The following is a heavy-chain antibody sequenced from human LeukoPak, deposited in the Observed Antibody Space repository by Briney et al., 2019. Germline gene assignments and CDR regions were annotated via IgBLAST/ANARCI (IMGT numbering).Heavy chain of an antibody. V-gene: IGHV1-46*01. Sequence: GASVKVSCKASGYTSTNYYMNWVRQAPGQGLEWMGMINPSSGSTSYAQRFQGRVTMTRDTSTSTVYMELSSLRSEDTAVYYCARNGGYCSSTSCRYYMDVWGKGTTVTVSS. D-gene: IGHD2-2*01. J-gene: IGHJ6*03. CDR1: GYTSTNYY. CDR2: INPSSGST. CDR3: ARNGGYCSSTSCRYYMDV.